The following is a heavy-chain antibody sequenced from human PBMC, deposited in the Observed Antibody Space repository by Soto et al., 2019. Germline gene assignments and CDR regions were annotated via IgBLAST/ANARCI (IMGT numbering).Heavy chain of an antibody. Sequence: SETLSLTCAVFGGSFSGYYCNWIRKRPRKGLEWIGTINYSGSTNYNPSLKNRVTISVDTSKNQFSLKLSSVTAADTAVYYCARAISRSLSPGLNGFDPWGQGMLVPVSS. D-gene: IGHD3-3*02. CDR2: INYSGST. CDR3: ARAISRSLSPGLNGFDP. V-gene: IGHV4-34*01. CDR1: GGSFSGYY. J-gene: IGHJ5*02.